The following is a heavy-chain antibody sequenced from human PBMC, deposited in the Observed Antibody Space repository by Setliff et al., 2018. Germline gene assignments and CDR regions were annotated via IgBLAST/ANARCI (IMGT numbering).Heavy chain of an antibody. Sequence: LSETLSLTCNVSGASIRNFCWTWIRQPPGKGLEWIGYIYYSGTTNYNPSLKSRVTMSIDTSKNQFSLNLSSVTAADTAVYFCARCGYNYGPIDCWGQGTLVTVSS. CDR1: GASIRNFC. V-gene: IGHV4-59*01. CDR3: ARCGYNYGPIDC. J-gene: IGHJ4*02. CDR2: IYYSGTT. D-gene: IGHD5-18*01.